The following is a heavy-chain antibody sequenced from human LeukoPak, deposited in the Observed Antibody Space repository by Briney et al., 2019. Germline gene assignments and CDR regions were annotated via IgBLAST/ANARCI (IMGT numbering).Heavy chain of an antibody. V-gene: IGHV3-23*01. Sequence: GGSLRLSCAASGFTFSSHGMSWVRQAPGKGLEWVSAISGSGGSTYYADSVKGRFTISRGNSKNTLYLQMNSLRAEDTAVYYCARGLLSGYDYYYFDYWGQGTLVTVSS. CDR3: ARGLLSGYDYYYFDY. D-gene: IGHD5-12*01. CDR2: ISGSGGST. J-gene: IGHJ4*02. CDR1: GFTFSSHG.